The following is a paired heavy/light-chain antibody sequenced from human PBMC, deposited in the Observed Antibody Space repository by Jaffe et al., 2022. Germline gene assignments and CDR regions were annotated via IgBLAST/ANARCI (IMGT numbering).Heavy chain of an antibody. CDR3: AREVPFTIFGVVLNFFDS. V-gene: IGHV3-21*01. D-gene: IGHD3-3*01. CDR1: GFTFNNYN. J-gene: IGHJ4*02. CDR2: ITSSPTSI. Sequence: EVQLVESGGGLVKPGGSLRLSCAASGFTFNNYNMAWVRQAPGKGLEWVSSITSSPTSIYNTDSVKGRFSVSRDNARKSLFLQMNSLKAEDTAIYYCAREVPFTIFGVVLNFFDSWGQGTLVTVSS.
Light chain of an antibody. V-gene: IGKV1-9*01. CDR3: QQVNTYPRGT. J-gene: IGKJ3*01. CDR2: AAS. CDR1: QGIASY. Sequence: DIQLTQSPSFLSASVGDRVTITCRASQGIASYLAWYQQKPGKAPKLLIYAASTLQSGVPSRFSGSGSGTEFTLTISSLQPEDFATYYCQQVNTYPRGTFGPGTKVDL.